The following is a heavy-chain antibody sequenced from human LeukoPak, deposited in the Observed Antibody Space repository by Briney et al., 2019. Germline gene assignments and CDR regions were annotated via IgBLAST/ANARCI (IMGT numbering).Heavy chain of an antibody. J-gene: IGHJ6*03. CDR3: ARHRTWGYGSGSYHAEDYYYYMDV. CDR1: GYSISSGYY. Sequence: PSETLSLTCTVSGYSISSGYYWGWIRQPPGKGLEWIGSIYHSGSTYYNPSLKSRVTISVDTSKNQFSLKLSSVTAADTAVYYCARHRTWGYGSGSYHAEDYYYYMDVWGKGTTVTISS. V-gene: IGHV4-38-2*02. CDR2: IYHSGST. D-gene: IGHD3-10*01.